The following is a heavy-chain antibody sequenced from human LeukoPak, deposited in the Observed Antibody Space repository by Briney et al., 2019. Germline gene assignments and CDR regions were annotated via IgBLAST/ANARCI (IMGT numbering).Heavy chain of an antibody. J-gene: IGHJ6*03. V-gene: IGHV4-39*01. D-gene: IGHD2-2*01. CDR1: GGSISSSSYY. CDR2: IYYSGST. Sequence: PSETLSLTCTVSGGSISSSSYYWGWIRQPPGKGLEWIGNIYYSGSTYYNPSLKSRVTISVDTSKNQFSLKLSSVTAADTAVHYCARHIRDIVVVPAATPYYYYYMDVWGKGTTVTVSS. CDR3: ARHIRDIVVVPAATPYYYYYMDV.